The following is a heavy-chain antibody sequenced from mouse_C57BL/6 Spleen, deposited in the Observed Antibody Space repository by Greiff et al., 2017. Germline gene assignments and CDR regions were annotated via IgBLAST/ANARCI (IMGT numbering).Heavy chain of an antibody. V-gene: IGHV1-18*01. D-gene: IGHD2-3*01. CDR2: INPNNGGT. CDR1: GYTFTDYN. Sequence: VQLKQSGPELVKPGASVKIPCKASGYTFTDYNMDWVKQSHGKSLEWIGDINPNNGGTIYNQKFKGKATLTVDKSSSTAYMELRSLTSEDTAVYSCARSDDDPDYYAMDYWGQGTSVTVSS. CDR3: ARSDDDPDYYAMDY. J-gene: IGHJ4*01.